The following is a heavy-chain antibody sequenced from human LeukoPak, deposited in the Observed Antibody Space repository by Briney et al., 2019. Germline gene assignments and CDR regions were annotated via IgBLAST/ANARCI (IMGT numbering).Heavy chain of an antibody. V-gene: IGHV3-30-3*01. Sequence: GGSLRLSCAASGFTFSSYAMHWVRQAPGKGLEWVAVISYDGSNKYYADSVKGRFTISRDNSKNTLYLQMNSLRAEDTAVYYCARDPYGGNSFDYWGHGSLVTVAS. CDR3: ARDPYGGNSFDY. CDR1: GFTFSSYA. CDR2: ISYDGSNK. J-gene: IGHJ4*01. D-gene: IGHD4-23*01.